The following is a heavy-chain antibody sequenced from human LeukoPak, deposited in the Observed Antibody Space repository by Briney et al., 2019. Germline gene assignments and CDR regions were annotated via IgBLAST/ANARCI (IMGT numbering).Heavy chain of an antibody. CDR2: IYTSGST. Sequence: SSETLSLTCTVSGGSISSGSYYWSWIRQPAGKGLEWIGRIYTSGSTNYNPSLKSRVTISVDTSKNQFSLKPSSVTAADTAVYYCVRQQSGNWNDVGLDYWGQGTLVTVSS. J-gene: IGHJ4*02. D-gene: IGHD1-1*01. CDR1: GGSISSGSYY. V-gene: IGHV4-61*02. CDR3: VRQQSGNWNDVGLDY.